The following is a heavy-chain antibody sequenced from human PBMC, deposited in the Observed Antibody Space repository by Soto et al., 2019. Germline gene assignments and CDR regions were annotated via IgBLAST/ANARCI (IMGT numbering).Heavy chain of an antibody. Sequence: EVQLVESGGGLVQPGGSLRLSCAASGIPVSSNYMTWVRQAPGKGLEWVSVLHSGGDTYYANSVKGRFTISRHDSTNTLFLQLNSLTPEDTAVYYCARAGPYYNAARMDVWGQGATVTVSS. CDR2: LHSGGDT. J-gene: IGHJ6*02. CDR1: GIPVSSNY. V-gene: IGHV3-53*04. D-gene: IGHD3-10*01. CDR3: ARAGPYYNAARMDV.